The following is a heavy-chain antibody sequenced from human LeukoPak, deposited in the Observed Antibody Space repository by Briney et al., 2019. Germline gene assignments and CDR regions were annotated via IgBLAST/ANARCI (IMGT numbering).Heavy chain of an antibody. CDR2: IYTSGST. CDR3: DGIRDFDWSLDY. CDR1: GGYISSGSYY. D-gene: IGHD3-9*01. J-gene: IGHJ4*02. V-gene: IGHV4-61*02. Sequence: PSQTLSLTCTVSGGYISSGSYYWSCIQQPTGKQLEWIGRIYTSGSTNYNPSLKSRVTISVDTSKNQFSLKLSSVTAAVFFFQAEDGIRDFDWSLDYWGQGTLVTVSS.